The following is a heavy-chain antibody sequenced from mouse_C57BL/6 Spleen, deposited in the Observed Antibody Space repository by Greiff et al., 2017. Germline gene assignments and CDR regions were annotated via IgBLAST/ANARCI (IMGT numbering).Heavy chain of an antibody. CDR1: GYTFTDYY. CDR3: ARSFYYYGSVGDY. Sequence: VQLQQSGPELVKPGASVKISCKASGYTFTDYYMNWVKQSPGKSLEWIGDINPKNSGSSSNQTFTGKATLTVYKSSSTADMVLRSMTSEDSAVYYCARSFYYYGSVGDYWGQGTTLTVSS. J-gene: IGHJ2*01. V-gene: IGHV1-26*01. D-gene: IGHD1-1*01. CDR2: INPKNSGS.